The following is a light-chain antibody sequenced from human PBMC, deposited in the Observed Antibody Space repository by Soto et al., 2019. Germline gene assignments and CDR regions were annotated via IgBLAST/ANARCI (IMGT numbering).Light chain of an antibody. Sequence: EIVMTQSPATLSVSPGERATLSCRASQSVSANLAWYQHKPGQAPRLLIYGASTRATGIPARFSGSGTGTDFTLTISRLDPEDFAVYYCQQYSSSPITFGQGTRLEIK. V-gene: IGKV3-15*01. CDR3: QQYSSSPIT. CDR1: QSVSAN. CDR2: GAS. J-gene: IGKJ5*01.